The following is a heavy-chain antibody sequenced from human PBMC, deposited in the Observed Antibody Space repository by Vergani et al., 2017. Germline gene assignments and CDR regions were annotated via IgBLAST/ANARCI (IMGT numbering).Heavy chain of an antibody. CDR3: VRDVRVSRT. J-gene: IGHJ3*01. Sequence: EVYLVESGGDLVQPGGSLRLSCAASGFTFSSHSMNWVRQAPGKGLEWISYIGASGDAKYYSDSVKGRFAISRDNAKNSLYLDMSSLRAEDTAVYYCVRDVRVSRTWGQGTLVAVSS. CDR1: GFTFSSHS. V-gene: IGHV3-48*04. CDR2: IGASGDAK.